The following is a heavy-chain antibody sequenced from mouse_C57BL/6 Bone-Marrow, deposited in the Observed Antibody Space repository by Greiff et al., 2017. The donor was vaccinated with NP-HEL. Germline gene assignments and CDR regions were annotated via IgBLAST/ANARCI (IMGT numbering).Heavy chain of an antibody. V-gene: IGHV1-59*01. D-gene: IGHD1-1*01. CDR3: ARKMGVWITTVDFDY. CDR2: IDPSDSYT. CDR1: GYTFTSYW. J-gene: IGHJ2*01. Sequence: VQLQQPGAELVRPGTSVKLSCKASGYTFTSYWMHWVKQRPGQGLEWIGVIDPSDSYTNYNQKFKGKATLTVDTSSSTAYMQLSSLTSEDSAVYYCARKMGVWITTVDFDYWGQGTTLTVSS.